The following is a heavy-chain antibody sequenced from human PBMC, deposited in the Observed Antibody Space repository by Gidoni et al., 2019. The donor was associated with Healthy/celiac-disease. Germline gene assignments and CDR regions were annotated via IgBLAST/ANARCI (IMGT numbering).Heavy chain of an antibody. Sequence: QVQLVQSGAEVKKPLASVKVSCKASGSIFTNSYMLWVRQAPGQGLEWMGIINPSGGRTSYAQKFQGRVTMTRDTSTTTVYMELSSLRSEDTAVYYCARDAAAGTTYFDYWGQGTLVTVSS. CDR3: ARDAAAGTTYFDY. D-gene: IGHD6-13*01. V-gene: IGHV1-46*01. J-gene: IGHJ4*02. CDR1: GSIFTNSY. CDR2: INPSGGRT.